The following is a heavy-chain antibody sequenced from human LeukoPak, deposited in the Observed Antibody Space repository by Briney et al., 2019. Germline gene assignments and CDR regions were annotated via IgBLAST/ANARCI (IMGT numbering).Heavy chain of an antibody. D-gene: IGHD3-3*01. CDR2: IYPGDSDT. V-gene: IGHV5-51*01. CDR3: ARHVGEDYDFWSGYFID. Sequence: GESPKISCKGSGYSFTSYWIGWVRQMPGKGLEWMGIIYPGDSDTRYSPSFQGQVTISADKSISTAYLQWSSLKASDTAMYYCARHVGEDYDFWSGYFIDWGQGTLVTVSS. CDR1: GYSFTSYW. J-gene: IGHJ4*02.